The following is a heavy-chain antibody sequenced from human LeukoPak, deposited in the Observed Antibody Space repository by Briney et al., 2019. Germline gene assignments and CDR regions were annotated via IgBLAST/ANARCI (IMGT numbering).Heavy chain of an antibody. D-gene: IGHD1-26*01. CDR3: AREEVGAPQKAFDY. CDR2: IDAGNGKT. Sequence: ASVTVSCKASQYTFTDYAVHWVRQAPGQRLEWMGWIDAGNGKTKYSQSFQGRVTIIRDASATTAYMELSRLRSDDTAVYYCAREEVGAPQKAFDYWGQGTLVTVSS. J-gene: IGHJ4*02. V-gene: IGHV1-3*01. CDR1: QYTFTDYA.